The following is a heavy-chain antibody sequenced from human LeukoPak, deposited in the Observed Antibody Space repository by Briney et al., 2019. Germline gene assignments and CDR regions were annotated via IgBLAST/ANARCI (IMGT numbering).Heavy chain of an antibody. CDR1: GFTFSSYW. V-gene: IGHV3-7*01. CDR2: IKEDGSIQ. Sequence: GGSLRLSYVASGFTFSSYWMTWVRQAPGKGLEWLANIKEDGSIQYYLDSVRGRFTISRDNAKTSVYLQLNSLRADDTAVYYCARDVWTGVAVSDYWGQGTLVTVSS. D-gene: IGHD6-19*01. CDR3: ARDVWTGVAVSDY. J-gene: IGHJ4*02.